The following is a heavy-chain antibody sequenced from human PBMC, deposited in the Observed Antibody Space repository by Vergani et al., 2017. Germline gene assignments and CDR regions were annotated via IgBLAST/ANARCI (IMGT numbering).Heavy chain of an antibody. Sequence: QVPLVQSGAEVGTPGASVKISCKASGYTFTAYYIHWVRQAPEQGLEWVGVISPDGFSTFYAQKFQGRVTITRDTSTSTVYVEVTSLRSDDTAVYYCAREPPLTGFFDYWGQGTLVTVSS. J-gene: IGHJ4*02. CDR3: AREPPLTGFFDY. D-gene: IGHD3-9*01. CDR1: GYTFTAYY. V-gene: IGHV1-46*03. CDR2: ISPDGFST.